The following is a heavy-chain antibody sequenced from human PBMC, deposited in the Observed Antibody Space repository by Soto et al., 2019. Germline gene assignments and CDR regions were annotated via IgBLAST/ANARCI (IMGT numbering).Heavy chain of an antibody. J-gene: IGHJ4*02. CDR3: ARIGDYIWGSYPFDY. CDR2: IYPGDSDT. V-gene: IGHV5-51*01. CDR1: GYSFTSYW. D-gene: IGHD3-16*02. Sequence: PGESLKISCKVSGYSFTSYWIGWVRQMPGKGLEWMGIIYPGDSDTRYSPSFQGQVTISADKSISTAYLQWSSLKASDTAMYYCARIGDYIWGSYPFDYWGQGTLVTVSS.